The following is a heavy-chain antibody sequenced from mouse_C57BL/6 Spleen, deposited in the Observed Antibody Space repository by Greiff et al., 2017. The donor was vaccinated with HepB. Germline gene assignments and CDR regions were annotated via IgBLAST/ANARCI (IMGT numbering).Heavy chain of an antibody. D-gene: IGHD1-1*01. CDR2: ISSGGSYT. Sequence: EVHLVESGGDLVKPGGSLKLSCAASGFTFSSYGMSWVRQTPDKRLEWVATISSGGSYTYYPDSVKGRFTISRDNAKNTLYLQMSSLKSEDTAMYYCARQTSSYENAMDYWGQGTSVTVSS. CDR1: GFTFSSYG. V-gene: IGHV5-6*01. J-gene: IGHJ4*01. CDR3: ARQTSSYENAMDY.